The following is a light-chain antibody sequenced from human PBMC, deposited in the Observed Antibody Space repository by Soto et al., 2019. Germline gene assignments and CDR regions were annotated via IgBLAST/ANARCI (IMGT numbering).Light chain of an antibody. V-gene: IGLV2-8*01. CDR3: SSYAGSSNV. Sequence: QSALTQPPSASGSPGQSVTISCTGTSSDVGGFDYVSWYQQYPGKAPRLMIYEVNERPSGVPDRFSGSKSGNTASLTVSGLRAEDEADYYCSSYAGSSNVFGTGTKLTVL. J-gene: IGLJ1*01. CDR2: EVN. CDR1: SSDVGGFDY.